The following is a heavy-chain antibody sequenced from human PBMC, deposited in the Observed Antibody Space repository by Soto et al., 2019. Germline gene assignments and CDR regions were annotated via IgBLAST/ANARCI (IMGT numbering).Heavy chain of an antibody. CDR3: AKDESVGYYYFDY. CDR2: ISNNGGST. Sequence: EVQLLESGGGLVQPGGSLRLSCAASGFTFSNYAMSWVRQAPGKGLEWVSVISNNGGSTYYADSVKGRFTISRDTSKNTLYLQMNSLRAEDTAVDYCAKDESVGYYYFDYWGQGTLVTVSS. V-gene: IGHV3-23*01. J-gene: IGHJ4*02. D-gene: IGHD3-22*01. CDR1: GFTFSNYA.